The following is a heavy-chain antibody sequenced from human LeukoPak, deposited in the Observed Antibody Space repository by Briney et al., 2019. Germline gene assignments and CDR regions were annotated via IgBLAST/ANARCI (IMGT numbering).Heavy chain of an antibody. J-gene: IGHJ3*02. V-gene: IGHV3-7*01. D-gene: IGHD4-17*01. Sequence: GGSLRPSCAASGFTFSSYWMSWVRQAPGKGLEWVANIKQDGSEKYYVDSVKGRFTISRDNAKNSLYLQMNSLRAEDTAVYYCARVRTTVTTFDAFDIWGQGTMVTVSS. CDR1: GFTFSSYW. CDR2: IKQDGSEK. CDR3: ARVRTTVTTFDAFDI.